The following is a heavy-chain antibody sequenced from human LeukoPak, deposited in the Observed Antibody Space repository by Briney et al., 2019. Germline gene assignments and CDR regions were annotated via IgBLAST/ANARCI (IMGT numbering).Heavy chain of an antibody. CDR1: GGSISSGGYY. Sequence: SQTLSLTCTVSGGSISSGGYYWSWIRQHPGKGLEWIGYIYYSGSTYYNPSLKSRVTISVDTSKNQSSLKLSSVTAADTAVYYCAREASSSSSYYYYGMDVWGQGTTVTVPS. CDR2: IYYSGST. V-gene: IGHV4-31*03. CDR3: AREASSSSSYYYYGMDV. J-gene: IGHJ6*02. D-gene: IGHD6-6*01.